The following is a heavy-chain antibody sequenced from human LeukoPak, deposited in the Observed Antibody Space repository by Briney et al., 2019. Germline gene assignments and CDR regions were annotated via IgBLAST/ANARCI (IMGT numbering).Heavy chain of an antibody. CDR2: IYYSGNT. CDR3: ARGLRDVASPPYYMDV. D-gene: IGHD3-3*02. J-gene: IGHJ6*03. Sequence: SETLSLTCTVSGVSISSNIYYWVWIRQPPGKGLEWIGSIYYSGNTYSNPSIKSRVTISVDTSKNQFSLKLSSVTAADTAVYCCARGLRDVASPPYYMDVWGKGTTVTVSS. V-gene: IGHV4-39*07. CDR1: GVSISSNIYY.